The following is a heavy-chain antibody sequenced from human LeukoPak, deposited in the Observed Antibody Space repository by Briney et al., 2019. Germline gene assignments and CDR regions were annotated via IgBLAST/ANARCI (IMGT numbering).Heavy chain of an antibody. V-gene: IGHV3-7*01. D-gene: IGHD3-22*01. CDR3: ARDRDYHDDGTDYYYDAFDI. CDR1: GFTFSNYW. CDR2: VKQDESEK. Sequence: GGSLRLSYAGSGFTFSNYWMTWVRQAPGKGLEWVANVKQDESEKHYVDSVKGRFTISRDNAKSSLYLRMDSLRVEDTAVYYCARDRDYHDDGTDYYYDAFDIWGQGTTVTISS. J-gene: IGHJ3*02.